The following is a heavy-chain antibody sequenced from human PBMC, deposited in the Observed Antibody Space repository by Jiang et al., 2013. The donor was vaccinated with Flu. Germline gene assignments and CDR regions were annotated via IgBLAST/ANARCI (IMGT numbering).Heavy chain of an antibody. Sequence: KPTQTLTLTCSLSGFSVSTTGMCVSWIRQPPGRALEWLARIDWDDSKYYSPSLKTRLTISKDTSKNQVVLIMTDMDPVDTATYYCARGHYDFWTGALFDYWGPGNVVTVSS. J-gene: IGHJ4*02. CDR3: ARGHYDFWTGALFDY. CDR2: IDWDDSK. CDR1: GFSVSTTGMC. V-gene: IGHV2-70*11. D-gene: IGHD3-3*01.